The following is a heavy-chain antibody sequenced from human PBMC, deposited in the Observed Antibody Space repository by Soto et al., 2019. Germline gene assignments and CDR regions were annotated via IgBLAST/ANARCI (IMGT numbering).Heavy chain of an antibody. CDR3: ARDRRGLRLGELSQ. D-gene: IGHD3-16*02. CDR1: GCSISSGGYS. Sequence: PXETLSLTCAVSGCSISSGGYSWSWIRQPPGKGLEWIGYIYHSGSTYYNPSLKSRVTISVDRSKNQFSLKLSSVTAADTAVYYCARDRRGLRLGELSQWGQGTLVTVSS. V-gene: IGHV4-30-2*01. CDR2: IYHSGST. J-gene: IGHJ4*02.